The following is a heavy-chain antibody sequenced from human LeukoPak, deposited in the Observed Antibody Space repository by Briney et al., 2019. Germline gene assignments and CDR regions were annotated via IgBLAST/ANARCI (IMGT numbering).Heavy chain of an antibody. Sequence: PGGSLRLSCAASGFTVSSNYMSWVRQAPGKGLEWVSVIYSGGSTYYADSVKGRFTISRDNSKNTLYLQMNSLRAEDTAVYYCARYPMFGYYGMDVWGQGTTVTVSS. V-gene: IGHV3-53*01. J-gene: IGHJ6*02. CDR1: GFTVSSNY. D-gene: IGHD3-3*02. CDR3: ARYPMFGYYGMDV. CDR2: IYSGGST.